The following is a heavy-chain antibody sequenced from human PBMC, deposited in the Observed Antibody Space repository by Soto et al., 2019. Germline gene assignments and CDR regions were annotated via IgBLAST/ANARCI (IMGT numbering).Heavy chain of an antibody. CDR2: VGNDESKE. CDR1: GFAFSHYG. CDR3: AKDQDCASTNCYFWSPGH. J-gene: IGHJ4*02. Sequence: QVQLVESGGGVVQPGTSLRLSCAASGFAFSHYGMHWIRQAPGTGPEWVAVVGNDESKEYYADSVKGRFTISRDNSKNTLHLKMHSLRTEDTAVYYCAKDQDCASTNCYFWSPGHWGQGTLVTVGS. V-gene: IGHV3-30*18. D-gene: IGHD2-2*01.